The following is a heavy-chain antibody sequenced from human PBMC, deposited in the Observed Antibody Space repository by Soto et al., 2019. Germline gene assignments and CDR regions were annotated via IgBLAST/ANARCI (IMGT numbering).Heavy chain of an antibody. V-gene: IGHV3-33*01. CDR1: GFTFSSYG. Sequence: QVQLVESGGGVVQPGRSLRLSCAASGFTFSSYGMHWVRQAPGKGLEWVAIIWYDGSNKYDTDSVKGRFTITRDNSKNTLELHMDSLRAEDTAGYYCARGYGSGSYIHDYWGQGTLVTVSS. CDR2: IWYDGSNK. CDR3: ARGYGSGSYIHDY. D-gene: IGHD3-10*01. J-gene: IGHJ4*02.